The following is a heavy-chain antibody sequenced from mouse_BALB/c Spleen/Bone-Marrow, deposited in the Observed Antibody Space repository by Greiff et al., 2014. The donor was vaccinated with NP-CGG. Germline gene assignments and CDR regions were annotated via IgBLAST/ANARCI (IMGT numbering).Heavy chain of an antibody. D-gene: IGHD2-3*01. CDR3: ARYDGPAWFAY. J-gene: IGHJ3*01. V-gene: IGHV1S81*02. CDR2: INPSNGRN. Sequence: QVQLKESGAELVKPGASVRLSCKASGYSFTSYWIHWVKQRPGQGLEWIREINPSNGRNNYNEKFKNKATLTVDKSSSTAYMQLSSLTSEDSAVYYCARYDGPAWFAYWGQGTLVTVSA. CDR1: GYSFTSYW.